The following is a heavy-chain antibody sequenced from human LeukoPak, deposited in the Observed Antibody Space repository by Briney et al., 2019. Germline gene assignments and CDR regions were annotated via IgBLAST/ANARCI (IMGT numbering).Heavy chain of an antibody. CDR3: ATRLYYYDSSGYAFDI. V-gene: IGHV1-24*01. CDR2: FDPEDGET. Sequence: ASVKVSCKVSGYTLTELSMHWVRQAPGKGLEWMGGFDPEDGETIYAQKFQGRVTMTEDTSTDTAYMELSSLRSEDTAAYYCATRLYYYDSSGYAFDIWGQGTMDTVSS. D-gene: IGHD3-22*01. J-gene: IGHJ3*02. CDR1: GYTLTELS.